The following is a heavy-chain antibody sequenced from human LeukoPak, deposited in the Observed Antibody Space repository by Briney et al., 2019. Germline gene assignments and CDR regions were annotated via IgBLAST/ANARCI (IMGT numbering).Heavy chain of an antibody. CDR1: GGSISSYY. CDR3: ARGFSADNFDY. Sequence: SETLCLTCTVSGGSISSYYWSRIRQSPGKGLEWIGYIYYSGSTNYNPSLKSRVTISVDTSKNQFSLKLSSVTAADTAVYYCARGFSADNFDYWGQGTLDTVSS. CDR2: IYYSGST. V-gene: IGHV4-59*01. J-gene: IGHJ4*02. D-gene: IGHD6-13*01.